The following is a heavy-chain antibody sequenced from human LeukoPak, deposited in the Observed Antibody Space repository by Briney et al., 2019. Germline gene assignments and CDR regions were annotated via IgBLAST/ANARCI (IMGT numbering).Heavy chain of an antibody. CDR2: IAYDGTIK. D-gene: IGHD3-10*01. J-gene: IGHJ4*02. CDR1: GFTFSNYA. V-gene: IGHV3-30*04. Sequence: QPGRSLRLSCAASGFTFSNYAMHWVRQAPGRGLKWVAVIAYDGTIKYYADSVKGRFTISRDDSQNTLYLQMNSLRDEDTAVYSCARDLFRGAPDYLDYWGQGTLVTVSS. CDR3: ARDLFRGAPDYLDY.